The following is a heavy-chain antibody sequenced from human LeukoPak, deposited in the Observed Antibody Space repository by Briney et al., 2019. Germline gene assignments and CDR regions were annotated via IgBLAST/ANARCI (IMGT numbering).Heavy chain of an antibody. J-gene: IGHJ4*02. CDR1: GFTFSSYE. CDR3: ARMAGAIFEGGFDY. D-gene: IGHD3-3*01. V-gene: IGHV3-48*03. CDR2: ISSSGSTI. Sequence: GGSLRLSCAASGFTFSSYEMNWVRQAPGKGLEWVSYISSSGSTIYYADSVKGRFTISRDNAKNSLYLQMNSLRAEDTAVYYCARMAGAIFEGGFDYWGQGTLVTVSS.